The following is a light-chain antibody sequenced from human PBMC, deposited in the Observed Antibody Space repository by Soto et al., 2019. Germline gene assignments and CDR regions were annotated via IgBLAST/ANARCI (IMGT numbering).Light chain of an antibody. V-gene: IGLV2-14*01. Sequence: QSVLTQPAPVSGSPGQSNTISCTGTSSDVGGYNYVSWYQQHPGKAPKLMIYDVSNRPSGVSNRLSGSKSGNTASLTISEIQTEDDADSYCSSFTSSTTVVFGGGTKLTVL. CDR2: DVS. CDR3: SSFTSSTTVV. J-gene: IGLJ3*02. CDR1: SSDVGGYNY.